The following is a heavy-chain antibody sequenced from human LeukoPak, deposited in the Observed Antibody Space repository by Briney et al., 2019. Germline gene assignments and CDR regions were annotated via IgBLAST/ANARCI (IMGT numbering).Heavy chain of an antibody. CDR1: GYTFTSYY. CDR3: ARVFKELRDQLRNAFDI. V-gene: IGHV1-46*01. J-gene: IGHJ3*02. CDR2: INPRGGST. Sequence: ASVKVSCKASGYTFTSYYMHWVRQAPGQGLEWMGIINPRGGSTSYAQKFQGRVTMTRDTSTSTVYMELSSLRSEDTAVYYCARVFKELRDQLRNAFDIWGQGTMVTVSS. D-gene: IGHD1-26*01.